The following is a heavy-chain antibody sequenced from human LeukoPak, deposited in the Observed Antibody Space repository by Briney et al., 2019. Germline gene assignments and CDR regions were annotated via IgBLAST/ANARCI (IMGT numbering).Heavy chain of an antibody. D-gene: IGHD7-27*01. CDR3: AKYTNWVAGDV. CDR1: GFTFSESW. CDR2: IKEDGSKI. Sequence: GGSLRLSCAASGFTFSESWMSWVRQAPGAGLEWVAAIKEDGSKIDYADSVKGRFTISRDNAKNSLYLQMNSLRVEDTAVYYCAKYTNWVAGDVWGQGTTVSVSS. J-gene: IGHJ6*02. V-gene: IGHV3-7*01.